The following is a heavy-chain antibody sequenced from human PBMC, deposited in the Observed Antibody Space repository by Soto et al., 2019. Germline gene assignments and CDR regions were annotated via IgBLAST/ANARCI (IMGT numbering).Heavy chain of an antibody. CDR2: TYYRSKWYN. CDR3: AREVVATKGYYYYYMDV. V-gene: IGHV6-1*01. CDR1: GDSVSSNSAA. Sequence: SQTLSLTCAISGDSVSSNSAAWNWIRQSPSRGLEWLGRTYYRSKWYNDYAVSVKSRITINPDTSKNQFSLQLNSVTPEDTAVYYCAREVVATKGYYYYYMDVWGKGTKVTVSS. J-gene: IGHJ6*03. D-gene: IGHD5-12*01.